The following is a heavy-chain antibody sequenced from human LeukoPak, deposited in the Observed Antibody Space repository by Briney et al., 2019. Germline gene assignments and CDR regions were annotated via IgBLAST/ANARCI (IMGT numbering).Heavy chain of an antibody. CDR3: AKGGSSSWTDAFDI. CDR2: ISSSSSTI. J-gene: IGHJ3*02. Sequence: GGSLRLSCAASGFTFSSYSMNWVRQAPGKGLEWVSYISSSSSTIYYADSVKGRFTISRDNSKNTLYLQMNSLRAEDTAVYYCAKGGSSSWTDAFDIWGQGTMVTVSS. D-gene: IGHD6-13*01. CDR1: GFTFSSYS. V-gene: IGHV3-48*01.